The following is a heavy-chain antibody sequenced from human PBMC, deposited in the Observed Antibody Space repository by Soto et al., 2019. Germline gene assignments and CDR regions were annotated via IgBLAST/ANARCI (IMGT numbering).Heavy chain of an antibody. D-gene: IGHD3-16*02. V-gene: IGHV1-2*02. CDR3: ASLGELSLTYYYYGMDV. J-gene: IGHJ6*02. Sequence: XSVKVSYKASVYTFTRYYMHWVRQAPGQGLEWMGWINPNSGGTNYAQKFQGRVTMTRDTSISTAYMELSRLRSDDTAVYYCASLGELSLTYYYYGMDVWGQGTTVTVSS. CDR2: INPNSGGT. CDR1: VYTFTRYY.